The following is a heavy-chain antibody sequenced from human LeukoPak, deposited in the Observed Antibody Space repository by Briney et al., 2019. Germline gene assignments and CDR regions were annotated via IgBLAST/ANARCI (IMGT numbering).Heavy chain of an antibody. J-gene: IGHJ5*02. CDR2: MNPKNDNA. CDR3: ARGLGEGATNWFDP. Sequence: ASVKVSCKASGYTFSNNDINWLRQATGQGLEWMGWMNPKNDNAGYAQKFQGRVTMTRDISISTAYMELSSLRSEDTAVYYCARGLGEGATNWFDPWGQGTLVTVPS. V-gene: IGHV1-8*01. CDR1: GYTFSNND. D-gene: IGHD5-12*01.